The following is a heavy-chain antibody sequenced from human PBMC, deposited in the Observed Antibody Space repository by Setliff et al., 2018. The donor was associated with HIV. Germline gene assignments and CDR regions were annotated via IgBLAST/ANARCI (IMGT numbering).Heavy chain of an antibody. CDR3: ARTWGAGVTGYWFEP. Sequence: ASVKVSCKTSDYTFTNYGIYWVRQAPGQGLEWMGWISNYNGNTNYAQKFQGRVTMTRNTSISTAYMELRSLRSEDTAVYFCARTWGAGVTGYWFEPWGQGTRVTVSS. J-gene: IGHJ5*02. CDR1: DYTFTNYG. D-gene: IGHD3-9*01. CDR2: ISNYNGNT. V-gene: IGHV1-18*01.